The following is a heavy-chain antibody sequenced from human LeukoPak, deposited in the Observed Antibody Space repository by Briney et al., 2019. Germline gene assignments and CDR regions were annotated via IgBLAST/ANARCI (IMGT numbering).Heavy chain of an antibody. V-gene: IGHV3-7*01. Sequence: GGSLRLSCAASGFTFSTYWMSWVRQAPGKGLEWVANIKQDGSEKYYVDSVKGRFTISRDNAKNSLYLQMNSLRAEDTAVYYCTRKGGSRPNGAFDIWGQGTMVTVSS. CDR2: IKQDGSEK. CDR3: TRKGGSRPNGAFDI. D-gene: IGHD2-15*01. J-gene: IGHJ3*02. CDR1: GFTFSTYW.